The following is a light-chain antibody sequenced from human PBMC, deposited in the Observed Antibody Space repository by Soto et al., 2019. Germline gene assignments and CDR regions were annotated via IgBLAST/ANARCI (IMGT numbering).Light chain of an antibody. CDR2: DVT. J-gene: IGLJ2*01. Sequence: QSALTQPRSVSGSPGQSVTISCSGSDSDVGYYNYVSWYQQHPGKAPKLMIYDVTKRPSGVPDRFSASKSGNTASLTISGLQAEDEADYYCCSYVGSDTYVIFGGGTKLTVL. V-gene: IGLV2-11*01. CDR1: DSDVGYYNY. CDR3: CSYVGSDTYVI.